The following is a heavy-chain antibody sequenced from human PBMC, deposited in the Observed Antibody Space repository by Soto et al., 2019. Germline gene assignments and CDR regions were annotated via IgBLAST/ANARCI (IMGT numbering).Heavy chain of an antibody. CDR2: IHHSGST. Sequence: QVQLQESGPGLVKPSGTLSLTCAVSGGSISNSYWWSWVRQTPGKGLEWIGEIHHSGSTNYNPSLKRRVTISVDKSTDQFSLKLTSVTAEATVVYYCARDLGTIALGGIQAYWGQGTLVAVAS. J-gene: IGHJ4*02. D-gene: IGHD6-19*01. CDR3: ARDLGTIALGGIQAY. V-gene: IGHV4-4*02. CDR1: GGSISNSYW.